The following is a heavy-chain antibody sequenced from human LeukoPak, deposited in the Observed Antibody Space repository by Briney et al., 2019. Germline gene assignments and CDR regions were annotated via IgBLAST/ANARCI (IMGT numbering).Heavy chain of an antibody. CDR1: GFTFSSYA. CDR2: ISGSGGST. V-gene: IGHV3-23*01. D-gene: IGHD3-3*01. CDR3: AKDLGDYDFWSGYYIGTHYFDY. Sequence: GGSLRLSCAASGFTFSSYAMSWVRQAPGKGLEWVSAISGSGGSTYYADSVKGRFTISRDNSKNTLYLQMNSLRAEDTAVYYCAKDLGDYDFWSGYYIGTHYFDYWGQGTLVIVSS. J-gene: IGHJ4*02.